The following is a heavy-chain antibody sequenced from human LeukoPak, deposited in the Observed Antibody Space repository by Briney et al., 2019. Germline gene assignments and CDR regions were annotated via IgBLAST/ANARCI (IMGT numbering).Heavy chain of an antibody. CDR2: IYYSGST. CDR1: GGSISSTRYY. Sequence: SETLSLTCTVSGGSISSTRYYWGWIRQPPGKGLEWIGSIYYSGSTYYNPSLQSRVTISIDTSKNQFSLRLNSVTAADTAMYYCAKSGGYGLIDYWGQGTLVTVSS. D-gene: IGHD1-26*01. CDR3: AKSGGYGLIDY. J-gene: IGHJ4*02. V-gene: IGHV4-39*01.